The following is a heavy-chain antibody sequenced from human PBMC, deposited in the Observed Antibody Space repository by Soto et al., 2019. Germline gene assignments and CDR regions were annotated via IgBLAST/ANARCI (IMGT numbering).Heavy chain of an antibody. J-gene: IGHJ4*02. V-gene: IGHV1-69*06. D-gene: IGHD5-18*01. CDR1: GGTFSSYA. CDR2: IIPIFGTA. CDR3: AREPYVEIAMGGGGYFDY. Sequence: QVQLVQSGAEVKKPGSSVKVSCKASGGTFSSYAISWVRQAPGQGLEWMGGIIPIFGTANYAQKFQDRVTITADKSTGTAYIELSARRYEDTAVYYSAREPYVEIAMGGGGYFDYWGQGTLVTVSS.